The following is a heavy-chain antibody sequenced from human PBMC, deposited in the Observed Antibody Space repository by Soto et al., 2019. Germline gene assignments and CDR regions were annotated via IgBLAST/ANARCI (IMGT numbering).Heavy chain of an antibody. Sequence: GXSXKVSYKASGYTXSGYYMNSVRQAPGQGLEWIGWINPNSGGTNYAQKFQGRVTMTRDTSISTAYIELSRLRSDDTAVYYCARALFGRGCTNGVCYSAGYWGQGTLGTVS. CDR3: ARALFGRGCTNGVCYSAGY. J-gene: IGHJ4*02. CDR2: INPNSGGT. CDR1: GYTXSGYY. D-gene: IGHD2-8*01. V-gene: IGHV1-2*02.